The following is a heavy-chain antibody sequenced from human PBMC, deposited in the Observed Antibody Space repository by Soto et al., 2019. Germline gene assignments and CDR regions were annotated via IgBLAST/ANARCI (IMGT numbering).Heavy chain of an antibody. J-gene: IGHJ4*02. CDR1: GDSISSGGYY. CDR2: IFHSGTT. V-gene: IGHV4-31*03. CDR3: ARLSLPIDY. Sequence: SETLSLTCTVSGDSISSGGYYWSWIRQHPGKGLEWIGYIFHSGTTYYNPSLKSRVTISVDRSKNQFSLKLSSVTAADTAVYYCARLSLPIDYWGQGTLVTVSS.